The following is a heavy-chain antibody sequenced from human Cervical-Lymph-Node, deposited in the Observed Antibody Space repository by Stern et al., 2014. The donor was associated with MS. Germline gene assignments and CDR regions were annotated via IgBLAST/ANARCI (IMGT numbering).Heavy chain of an antibody. Sequence: VQLVESGAEVKKPGSSVKVSCKASGGTFSSYAISWVRQAPGQGLEWMGGIIPIFGTANHAQKFQGRVTITADESTSTAYMELSSLRSEDTAVYYCASAYCGGDCPDWYFDLWGRGTLVTVSS. V-gene: IGHV1-69*01. D-gene: IGHD2-21*02. CDR2: IIPIFGTA. J-gene: IGHJ2*01. CDR3: ASAYCGGDCPDWYFDL. CDR1: GGTFSSYA.